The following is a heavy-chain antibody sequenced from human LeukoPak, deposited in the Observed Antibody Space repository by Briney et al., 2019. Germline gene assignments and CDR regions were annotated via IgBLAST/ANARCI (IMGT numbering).Heavy chain of an antibody. CDR2: ISYDGRNE. D-gene: IGHD3-10*01. CDR3: ATDRGEWNTPMVRGYYHYGMDV. CDR1: GYTPTTLS. Sequence: SCKVSGYTPTTLSMHWVRQAPGKGLEWVAVISYDGRNESYADSVEGRFTISRDNSKNTLYLQMNSLRSEDTAVYYCATDRGEWNTPMVRGYYHYGMDVWGQGTTVTVSS. V-gene: IGHV3-30*04. J-gene: IGHJ6*02.